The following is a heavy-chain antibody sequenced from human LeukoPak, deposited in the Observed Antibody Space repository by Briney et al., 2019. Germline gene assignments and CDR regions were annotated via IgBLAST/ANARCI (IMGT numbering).Heavy chain of an antibody. D-gene: IGHD2-2*01. J-gene: IGHJ3*02. CDR3: ARLVRVPAASDAFDI. CDR1: GGSINNGGYY. CDR2: IYYSGSS. V-gene: IGHV4-31*02. Sequence: SETLSLTCTVSGGSINNGGYYWSWIRQHPGKGLEWIGYIYYSGSSYYNPSLRSRVTISVDTSKNHFSLRLSSVTAADTAVYYCARLVRVPAASDAFDIWGQGTMVTVSS.